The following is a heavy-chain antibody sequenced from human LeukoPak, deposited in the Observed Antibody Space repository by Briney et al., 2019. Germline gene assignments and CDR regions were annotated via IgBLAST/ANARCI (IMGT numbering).Heavy chain of an antibody. Sequence: GGSLRLSCAASGFTFSSYAMSWVRQAPGKGLEWVSAISGSGGSTYYADSVKGRFTISRDNSKNTLYLQMNSLRAEDTAVNYCAKDWGYSYGYSYYFDYWGQGTLVTVSS. CDR3: AKDWGYSYGYSYYFDY. CDR2: ISGSGGST. D-gene: IGHD5-18*01. V-gene: IGHV3-23*01. CDR1: GFTFSSYA. J-gene: IGHJ4*02.